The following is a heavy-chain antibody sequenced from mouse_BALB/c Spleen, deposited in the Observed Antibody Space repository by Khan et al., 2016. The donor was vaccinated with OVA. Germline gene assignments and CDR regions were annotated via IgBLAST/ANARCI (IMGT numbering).Heavy chain of an antibody. CDR3: ARRGYDYGRGALFAY. CDR2: IWSAGST. CDR1: GFSLTNYS. D-gene: IGHD2-4*01. J-gene: IGHJ3*01. Sequence: QVQLKESGPGLVQPSQSLSITCTVSGFSLTNYSVHWVRQSPGKGLEWLGVIWSAGSTDYTAAFISRLTIRKDNSRSHVFFKMNSLQPNDTAIYCCARRGYDYGRGALFAYWGQGTLDTVSA. V-gene: IGHV2-2*02.